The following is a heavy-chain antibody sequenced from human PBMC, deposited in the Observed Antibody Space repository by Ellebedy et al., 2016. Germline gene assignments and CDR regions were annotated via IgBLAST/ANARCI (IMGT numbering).Heavy chain of an antibody. CDR1: GFTFSSYS. CDR2: ISSSSSTI. CDR3: ARDTTVTYDAFDS. Sequence: GESLKISCAASGFTFSSYSMNWVRQAPGKGLEWVSYISSSSSTIYYADSVKGRFTISRDNAKNSLYLQMNSLRAEDTAVYYCARDTTVTYDAFDSWGQGTMVTVSS. J-gene: IGHJ3*02. D-gene: IGHD4-11*01. V-gene: IGHV3-48*04.